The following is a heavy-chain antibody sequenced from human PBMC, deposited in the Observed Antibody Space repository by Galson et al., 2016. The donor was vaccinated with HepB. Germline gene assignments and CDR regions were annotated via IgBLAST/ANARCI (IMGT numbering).Heavy chain of an antibody. V-gene: IGHV3-21*01. Sequence: LRLSCAASGITFNTYNMVWVRQAPGKGLEWVSYISTSSSPVSYRDSVKGRFTISRDNTKNSLYLQLNSLRAEDTAVYYCARIIKTGTTSHFDYWGQGTLVTVSS. CDR3: ARIIKTGTTSHFDY. D-gene: IGHD1-7*01. J-gene: IGHJ4*02. CDR2: ISTSSSPV. CDR1: GITFNTYN.